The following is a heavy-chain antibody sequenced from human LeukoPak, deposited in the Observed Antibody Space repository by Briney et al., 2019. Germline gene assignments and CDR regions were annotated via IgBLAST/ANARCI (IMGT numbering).Heavy chain of an antibody. Sequence: SSETLSLTCTVSGGSISSGSYYWSWIRQPAGKGLEWIGRIYTSGSTNYNPSLKSRVTISVDTSKNQFSLKLSSVTAADTAVYYCARDPNYYYDSSGYFIWGQGTLVTVSP. CDR1: GGSISSGSYY. J-gene: IGHJ4*02. D-gene: IGHD3-22*01. V-gene: IGHV4-61*02. CDR2: IYTSGST. CDR3: ARDPNYYYDSSGYFI.